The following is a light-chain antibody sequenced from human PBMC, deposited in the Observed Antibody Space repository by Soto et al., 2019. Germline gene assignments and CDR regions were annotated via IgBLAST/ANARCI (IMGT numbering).Light chain of an antibody. CDR1: SGSIASNY. J-gene: IGLJ3*02. CDR2: EDQ. V-gene: IGLV6-57*02. Sequence: NFMLTQPHSVSESPGKTITISCTGSSGSIASNYVQWYQQRPGSAPTTVIYEDQQRPSGVPDRFSGSIDSSSNSASLTISGLQTEDEADYYCQSYDSSTMVFGGGTKLTVL. CDR3: QSYDSSTMV.